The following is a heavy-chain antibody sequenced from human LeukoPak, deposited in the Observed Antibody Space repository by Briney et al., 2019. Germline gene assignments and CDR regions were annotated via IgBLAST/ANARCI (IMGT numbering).Heavy chain of an antibody. V-gene: IGHV3-21*01. CDR2: ISSGSGYI. Sequence: GGSLRLSCAASGFTFSSYSMNWVRQAPGKGLEWVSSISSGSGYIYYTDSLKGRFTISRDNAKNSLYLQMNSLRAEDTAVYYCARAVDYGSGSWFYFDYWGQGTLVTVSS. CDR1: GFTFSSYS. CDR3: ARAVDYGSGSWFYFDY. J-gene: IGHJ4*02. D-gene: IGHD3-10*01.